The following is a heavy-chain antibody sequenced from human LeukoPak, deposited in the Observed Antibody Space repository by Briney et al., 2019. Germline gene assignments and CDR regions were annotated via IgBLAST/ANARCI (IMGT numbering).Heavy chain of an antibody. CDR2: ISNDGNNK. D-gene: IGHD5-18*01. V-gene: IGHV3-30-3*01. Sequence: QSGGTLRLSFAASGFSVGYSAMGSVRQAPGKGLEWLAAISNDGNNKYYPDSVKGRFTISRDNSKNTLYLQINSLRAEDTEVYYCASGRQHSPDLQLYCGRGTLVTVSS. CDR3: ASGRQHSPDLQLY. J-gene: IGHJ4*02. CDR1: GFSVGYSA.